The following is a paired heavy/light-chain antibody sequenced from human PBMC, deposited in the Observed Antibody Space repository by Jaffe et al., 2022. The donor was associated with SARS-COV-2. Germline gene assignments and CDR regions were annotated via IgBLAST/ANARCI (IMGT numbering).Heavy chain of an antibody. D-gene: IGHD6-19*01. Sequence: EVQLVESGGGLVQPGGSLRLSCAASGFTFSSHAMSWVRQAPGKGLEWVSGISGSGGGTYYGDSVKGRFTISRDNSKNTLYLQMNSLRADDTAVYYCARPTYSSGQNDAFDIWGQGTMVTVSS. CDR2: ISGSGGGT. CDR1: GFTFSSHA. J-gene: IGHJ3*02. CDR3: ARPTYSSGQNDAFDI. V-gene: IGHV3-23*04.
Light chain of an antibody. CDR1: NIGSKS. J-gene: IGLJ3*02. Sequence: SYVLAQPPPVSVAPGETARITCGGNNIGSKSVHWYQQKLGQAPVLVIYYDNDRPSGIPERFSGSNSGNTATLTISRVEAGDEADYYCQVWDSSSDHPGVFGGGTKLTVL. CDR3: QVWDSSSDHPGV. V-gene: IGLV3-21*04. CDR2: YDN.